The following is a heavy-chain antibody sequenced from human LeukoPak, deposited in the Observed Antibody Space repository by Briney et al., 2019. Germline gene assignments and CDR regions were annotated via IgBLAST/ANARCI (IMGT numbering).Heavy chain of an antibody. CDR1: GGSISSSSYY. J-gene: IGHJ4*02. CDR3: AREVYSSGYY. V-gene: IGHV4-39*07. D-gene: IGHD3-22*01. CDR2: IYYSGST. Sequence: SETLSLTCTVSGGSISSSSYYWGWIRQPPGKGLEWIGSIYYSGSTYYNPSLKSRVTISVDTSKNQFSLKLSSVTAADTAVYYCAREVYSSGYYWGQGTLVTVSS.